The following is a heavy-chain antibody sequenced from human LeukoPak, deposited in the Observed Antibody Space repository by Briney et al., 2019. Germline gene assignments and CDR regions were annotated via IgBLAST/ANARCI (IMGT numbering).Heavy chain of an antibody. V-gene: IGHV4-4*02. Sequence: PSGTLSLTCAVSGGSISSSNWWSLVRQPPGKGLEWIGEIYHSGSTNYNPSLKSRVTISVDKSKNQFSLKLSSVTAADTAVYYCARVDLHLYYYYYYGMDVWGKGTTVTVSS. D-gene: IGHD4-11*01. CDR2: IYHSGST. J-gene: IGHJ6*04. CDR1: GGSISSSNW. CDR3: ARVDLHLYYYYYYGMDV.